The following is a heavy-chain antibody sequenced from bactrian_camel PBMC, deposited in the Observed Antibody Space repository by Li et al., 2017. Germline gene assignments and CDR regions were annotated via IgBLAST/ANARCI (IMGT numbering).Heavy chain of an antibody. V-gene: IGHV3S40*01. D-gene: IGHD5*01. CDR1: GYTLPMN. Sequence: DVQLVESGGGSVQAGESLRLSCVASGYTLPMNMGWIRQAPGKGREGVASIYTGTDRTYYADSVKGRFTISKDNAKNTLYLYLQINSLKPEDSATYYCAAGQGVGWCLDVIRVGAEPDFDYWGHGTQVTVS. CDR2: IYTGTDRT. CDR3: AAGQGVGWCLDVIRVGAEPDFDY. J-gene: IGHJ6*01.